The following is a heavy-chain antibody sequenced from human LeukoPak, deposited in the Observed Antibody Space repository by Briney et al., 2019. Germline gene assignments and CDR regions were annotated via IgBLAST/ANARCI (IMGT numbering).Heavy chain of an antibody. Sequence: PSQTLPLTCTVSGGSISSGDYYWSWIRQPPGKGLEWIGYIYYSGSTYYNPSLKSRVTISVDTSKNQFSLKLSSVTAADTAVYYCARGHPRTYYYDSSGYHPADAFDIWGQGTMVTVSS. J-gene: IGHJ3*02. CDR3: ARGHPRTYYYDSSGYHPADAFDI. CDR2: IYYSGST. D-gene: IGHD3-22*01. CDR1: GGSISSGDYY. V-gene: IGHV4-30-4*01.